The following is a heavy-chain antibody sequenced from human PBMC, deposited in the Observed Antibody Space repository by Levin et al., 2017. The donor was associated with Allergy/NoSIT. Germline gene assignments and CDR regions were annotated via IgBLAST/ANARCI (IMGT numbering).Heavy chain of an antibody. CDR2: INQDGSGK. CDR1: GFTFSNYW. Sequence: QAGGSLRLSCAASGFTFSNYWMSWVRQVPGKGLDWVANINQDGSGKHYVDSVKGRFTISRDNAKNALYLQMNSLRGEDTAVYYCARDFDGKDCWGQGTLVTVSS. CDR3: ARDFDGKDC. V-gene: IGHV3-7*04. D-gene: IGHD1-1*01. J-gene: IGHJ4*02.